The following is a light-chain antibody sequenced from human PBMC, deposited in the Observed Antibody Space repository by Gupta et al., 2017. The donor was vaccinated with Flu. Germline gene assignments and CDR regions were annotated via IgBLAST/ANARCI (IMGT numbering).Light chain of an antibody. J-gene: IGLJ3*02. V-gene: IGLV2-14*01. CDR2: EVS. Sequence: QSAVTQPASVSGSAGQSITISCTGTSSDVGGYNYVSWYQQHPGKAPKFMIYEVSNRPSGVSDRFSGSKSGNTASLTISGLQTEDEADYYCSSYTSSSTWVFGGGTKLTVL. CDR1: SSDVGGYNY. CDR3: SSYTSSSTWV.